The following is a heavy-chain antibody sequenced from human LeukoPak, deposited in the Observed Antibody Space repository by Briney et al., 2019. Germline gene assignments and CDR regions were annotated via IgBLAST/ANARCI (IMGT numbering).Heavy chain of an antibody. CDR3: AKDFASSLYYFDS. D-gene: IGHD6-6*01. J-gene: IGHJ4*02. CDR2: ISGSGGST. Sequence: GGSLRLSCAASRFTFSNYAMSWVRQAPGKGLEWVSGISGSGGSTYYADSVKGRFTISSDNSKNTLFLQMNSLRAEDTAVYYCAKDFASSLYYFDSWGQGTLVTVSS. V-gene: IGHV3-23*01. CDR1: RFTFSNYA.